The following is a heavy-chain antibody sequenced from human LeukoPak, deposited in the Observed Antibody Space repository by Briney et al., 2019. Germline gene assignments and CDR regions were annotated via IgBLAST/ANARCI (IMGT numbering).Heavy chain of an antibody. V-gene: IGHV4-59*01. J-gene: IGHJ5*02. CDR3: ARIVAAAGTWFDP. D-gene: IGHD6-13*01. CDR2: IYYSGST. Sequence: SETLSLTCTVSGGSISSYYWSWIRQPPGKGLEWIGYIYYSGSTNYNPSLKSRVTISVDTSKNQFSLKLSSVTAADTAVYYCARIVAAAGTWFDPWGQGTLVTVSS. CDR1: GGSISSYY.